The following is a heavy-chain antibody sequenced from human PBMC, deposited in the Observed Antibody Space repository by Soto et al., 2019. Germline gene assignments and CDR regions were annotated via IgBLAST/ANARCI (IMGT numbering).Heavy chain of an antibody. D-gene: IGHD6-13*01. CDR3: AREFSSSWYSGDIDH. CDR1: GFTFSSYW. CDR2: INSDGSST. Sequence: EVQLVESGGGLVQPGGSLRLSCAASGFTFSSYWMHWVRQAPGKGLVWVSRINSDGSSTSYADSVKGRFTISRDNAKNTLYLQMNSLRAEDTAVYYCAREFSSSWYSGDIDHWGQGTLVTVSS. V-gene: IGHV3-74*01. J-gene: IGHJ5*02.